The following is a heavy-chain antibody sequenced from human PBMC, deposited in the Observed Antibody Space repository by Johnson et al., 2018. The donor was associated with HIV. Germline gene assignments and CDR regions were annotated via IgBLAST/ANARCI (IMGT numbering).Heavy chain of an antibody. CDR3: SRATSGWSLGGAFDI. J-gene: IGHJ3*02. CDR1: GFTFSSYW. CDR2: IKQDGSEK. D-gene: IGHD6-19*01. Sequence: QLVESGGGLVQPGGSLRLSCAASGFTFSSYWMSWVRQAPGKGLEWVANIKQDGSEKYYVDSVRGRFTISRDNAKNSLFLQMNSLRAEDTAVYYCSRATSGWSLGGAFDIWGQGTMVTVSS. V-gene: IGHV3-7*03.